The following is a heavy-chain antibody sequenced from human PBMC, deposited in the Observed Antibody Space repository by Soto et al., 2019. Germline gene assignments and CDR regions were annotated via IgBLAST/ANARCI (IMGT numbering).Heavy chain of an antibody. D-gene: IGHD6-6*01. V-gene: IGHV5-10-1*01. CDR2: IDPSDSYT. Sequence: PGESLKISCKGSGYSFTSYWISWVRQMSGKGLEWMGRIDPSDSYTNYSPSFQGHVTISADKSISTAYLQWSSLKASDTAMYYCARHLEYSSSSWADYYYYGMDVWGQGTTVTVSS. CDR1: GYSFTSYW. CDR3: ARHLEYSSSSWADYYYYGMDV. J-gene: IGHJ6*02.